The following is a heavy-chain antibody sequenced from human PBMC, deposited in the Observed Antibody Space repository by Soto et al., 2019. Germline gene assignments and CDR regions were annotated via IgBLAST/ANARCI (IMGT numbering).Heavy chain of an antibody. CDR2: INAGNGNT. D-gene: IGHD3-3*01. Sequence: ASVKVSCKASGYTFTSYAMHWVRQAPGQRLEWMGWINAGNGNTKYSQKFQGRDTITRDTSASTAYMELSSLRSEDTAVYYCARDLYYDFWSGYYTGYYYYGMDVWGQGTTVTVSS. V-gene: IGHV1-3*01. J-gene: IGHJ6*02. CDR3: ARDLYYDFWSGYYTGYYYYGMDV. CDR1: GYTFTSYA.